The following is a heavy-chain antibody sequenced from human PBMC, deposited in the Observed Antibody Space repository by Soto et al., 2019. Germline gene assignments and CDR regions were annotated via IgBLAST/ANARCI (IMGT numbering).Heavy chain of an antibody. V-gene: IGHV1-18*01. CDR3: AGGRYGDY. J-gene: IGHJ4*02. CDR1: GYAFTTYG. CDR2: ISAHNGNT. D-gene: IGHD1-1*01. Sequence: QVHLVQSGAEVKKPGASVKVSCQGSGYAFTTYGITWVRQAPGQGLEWMGWISAHNGNTNYAQKLQGRVTVTRDTATSPAYMELRSLRYDDTAGYYCAGGRYGDYWGQGALVTVSS.